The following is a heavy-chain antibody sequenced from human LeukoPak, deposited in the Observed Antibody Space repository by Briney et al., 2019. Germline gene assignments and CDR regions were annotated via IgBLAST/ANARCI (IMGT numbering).Heavy chain of an antibody. CDR2: IKKDGSEK. V-gene: IGHV3-7*01. D-gene: IGHD1-26*01. CDR3: ARGGISFMGY. J-gene: IGHJ4*02. Sequence: GGSLRLSCASSGFTFSIHCMICVPQAPAKGLECVANIKKDGSEKYYVDAVKRRFTISRHNAKTCLYLQMKSLRAQDTAVYYCARGGISFMGYWGQGTLVTVSS. CDR1: GFTFSIHC.